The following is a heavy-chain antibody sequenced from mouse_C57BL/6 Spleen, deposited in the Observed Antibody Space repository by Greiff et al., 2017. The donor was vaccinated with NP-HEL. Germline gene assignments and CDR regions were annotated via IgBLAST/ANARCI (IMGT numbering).Heavy chain of an antibody. CDR2: INYDGSST. CDR1: GFTFSDYY. V-gene: IGHV5-16*01. Sequence: EVQRVESEGGLVQPGSSMKLSCTASGFTFSDYYMAWVRQVPEKGLDWVANINYDGSSTYYLASLTSRFIISRDNAKNILYLQMSSLKSENTATYYCARERGPYFDYWGKGTTLTVSS. J-gene: IGHJ2*01. CDR3: ARERGPYFDY.